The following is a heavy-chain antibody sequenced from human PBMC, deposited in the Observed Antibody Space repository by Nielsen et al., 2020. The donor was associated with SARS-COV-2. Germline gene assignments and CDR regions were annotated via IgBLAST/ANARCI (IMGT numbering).Heavy chain of an antibody. CDR1: GFTFSGPA. V-gene: IGHV3-73*01. Sequence: GVLKISCAASGFTFSGPAMHWVRQASGKGLEWVGRIRSRLNSYATAYAASVKGRFTISRDDSSNTAYLQMNSLKTEDTAVYYCARQDSSGWFKYYYYMDVWGKGTTVTVSS. J-gene: IGHJ6*03. D-gene: IGHD6-19*01. CDR2: IRSRLNSYAT. CDR3: ARQDSSGWFKYYYYMDV.